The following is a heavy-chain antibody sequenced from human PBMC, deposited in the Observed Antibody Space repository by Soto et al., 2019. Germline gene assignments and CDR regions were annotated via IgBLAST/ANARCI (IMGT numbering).Heavy chain of an antibody. V-gene: IGHV3-53*01. CDR3: AGGYSSSWYNYYYGMDV. CDR1: GFTVSSND. CDR2: IYSGGST. Sequence: GGSLRLSCAASGFTVSSNDMSWVRQAPGKGLEWVSVIYSGGSTYYADSVKGRFTISRDNSKNTLYLQMNSLRAEDTAVYYCAGGYSSSWYNYYYGMDVWGQGTTVTVSS. J-gene: IGHJ6*02. D-gene: IGHD6-13*01.